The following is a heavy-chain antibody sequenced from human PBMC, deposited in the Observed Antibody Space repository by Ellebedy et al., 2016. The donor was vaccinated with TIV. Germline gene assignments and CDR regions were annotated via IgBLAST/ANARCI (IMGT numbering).Heavy chain of an antibody. Sequence: GESLKISXAASGFSFSDYAMFWVRQAPGKGLEWVALIWYDGTNKNYADSVKGRFTISRDNSKNTLYLQINSLRVEDTAVYYCGTPPGEVARYIKDVWGQGTMVTVS. D-gene: IGHD4-11*01. CDR1: GFSFSDYA. CDR2: IWYDGTNK. V-gene: IGHV3-33*07. J-gene: IGHJ6*02. CDR3: GTPPGEVARYIKDV.